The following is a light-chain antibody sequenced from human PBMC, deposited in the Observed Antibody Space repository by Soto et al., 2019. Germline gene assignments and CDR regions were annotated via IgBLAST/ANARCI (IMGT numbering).Light chain of an antibody. J-gene: IGLJ3*02. CDR1: SSDIGRYNF. CDR3: SSHTSSSSWV. V-gene: IGLV2-14*01. CDR2: EVT. Sequence: QPVLTQPASVSGSPGQSITISCTGTSSDIGRYNFVSWYQQHPGKAPKVMIYEVTNRPSGVSNRFSGSKSGNTASLTISGLQAEDEADYYCSSHTSSSSWVFGGGTQLTVL.